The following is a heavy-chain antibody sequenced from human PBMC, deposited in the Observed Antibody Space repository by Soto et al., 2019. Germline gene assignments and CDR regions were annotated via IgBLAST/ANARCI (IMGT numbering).Heavy chain of an antibody. CDR2: IYHSGIT. J-gene: IGHJ5*02. CDR1: GGSISSSNW. D-gene: IGHD3-10*01. CDR3: ARETPSRGSGSYGFDP. Sequence: PSETLSLTCAVSGGSISSSNWWSWVRQPPGKVLEWIGEIYHSGITDYNPSLKSRVTISVAKTKNQFSLKLSSVTAADTAVHYCARETPSRGSGSYGFDPWGQGTLVPVS. V-gene: IGHV4-4*02.